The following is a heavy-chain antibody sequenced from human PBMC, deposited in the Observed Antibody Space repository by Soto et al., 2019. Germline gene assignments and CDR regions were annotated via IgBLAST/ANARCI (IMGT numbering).Heavy chain of an antibody. Sequence: SETLSLTCTVSGDSINNYYWSWIRQPPGKGLEWIGYIYYTGSTNYNPSLGSRVTMSVDTSKNQFSLKLTSVNAADTAVYYCAKYGRTAAEGFALDYWGQGXLVTVYS. CDR1: GDSINNYY. V-gene: IGHV4-59*01. CDR2: IYYTGST. J-gene: IGHJ4*02. D-gene: IGHD6-13*01. CDR3: AKYGRTAAEGFALDY.